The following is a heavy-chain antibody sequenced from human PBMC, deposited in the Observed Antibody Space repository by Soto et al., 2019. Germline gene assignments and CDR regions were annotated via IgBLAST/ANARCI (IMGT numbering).Heavy chain of an antibody. CDR3: ASEGSGLPHYYFDAWNI. CDR1: GYTFFSYA. V-gene: IGHV1-3*01. D-gene: IGHD2-15*01. CDR2: INAANGVT. Sequence: GASVKVSCKASGYTFFSYAPHWVRQAPGERVEWMGWINAANGVTKYSQKFQGRVTITKDTSATTAYMELSSLRYEDTAIYYCASEGSGLPHYYFDAWNIWGQGTMVAVSS. J-gene: IGHJ3*02.